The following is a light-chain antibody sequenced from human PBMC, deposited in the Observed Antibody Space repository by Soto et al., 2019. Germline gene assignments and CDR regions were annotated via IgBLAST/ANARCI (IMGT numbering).Light chain of an antibody. Sequence: EIVMTQSPATLSVSPGKRATLSCVASERVISNLAWYQQKPEQAPRLLIYGASTRATGIPARFSGSGSGTKITRMKTSLQSEYFSVNYCQQYNNLPPCTFGQGTKFDIK. V-gene: IGKV3-15*01. CDR3: QQYNNLPPCT. CDR2: GAS. J-gene: IGKJ1*01. CDR1: ERVISN.